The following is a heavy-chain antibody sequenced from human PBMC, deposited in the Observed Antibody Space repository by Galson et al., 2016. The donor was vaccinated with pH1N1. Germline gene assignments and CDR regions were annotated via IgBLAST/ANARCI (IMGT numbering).Heavy chain of an antibody. CDR1: GLTFGDYA. CDR3: TIDPLYYDFWSGRREVFDM. CDR2: ISTSSGTT. Sequence: SLRLSCAASGLTFGDYAMRWVRQAPGKGLEYVSSISTSSGTTYYGDSVRGRFTISRDNSKNTVYLQMNSLRAEDTAVYHCTIDPLYYDFWSGRREVFDMWGQGTMVIVSS. V-gene: IGHV3-23*01. J-gene: IGHJ3*02. D-gene: IGHD3-3*01.